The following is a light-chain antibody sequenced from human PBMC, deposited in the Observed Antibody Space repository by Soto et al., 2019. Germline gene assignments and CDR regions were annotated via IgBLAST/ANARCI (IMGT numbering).Light chain of an antibody. J-gene: IGKJ1*01. CDR3: HQYGSSPPRT. V-gene: IGKV3-20*01. CDR1: QSVSSSY. Sequence: EIVLTQSPGTLSLSPGERATLSCRASQSVSSSYLAWYQQKPGQAPRLLIYGASSRATGIPDRFSGSGSGTDFTLTISRLEPEYFAVYYCHQYGSSPPRTFGQGTKVEIK. CDR2: GAS.